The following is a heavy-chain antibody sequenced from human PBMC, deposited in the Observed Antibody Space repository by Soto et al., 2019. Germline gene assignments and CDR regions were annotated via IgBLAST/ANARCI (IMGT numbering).Heavy chain of an antibody. CDR1: GVSITSHY. CDR2: TYFRGSA. Sequence: PSETLSLTCDVSGVSITSHYWNWIRQSPGMGLEWIGSTYFRGSASYNPSLKSRVTISLDTSKDQLSLTLSAVTAADSDVYYCARDLRSRGWFDPWGPGILVNVSS. CDR3: ARDLRSRGWFDP. V-gene: IGHV4-59*11. J-gene: IGHJ5*02.